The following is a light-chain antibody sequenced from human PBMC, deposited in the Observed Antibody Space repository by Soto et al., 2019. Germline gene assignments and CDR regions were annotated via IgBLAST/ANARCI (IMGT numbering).Light chain of an antibody. CDR2: DAS. Sequence: DIQMTQSPSIVSASVGDRVTISCRASQNVNKWVAWYQQKPGKAPKFLIYDASVLESGVPSRFSGSGSGTEFTLTISGLQPEDLATYYCQRYNSNSRTFGQGTKV. V-gene: IGKV1-5*01. J-gene: IGKJ1*01. CDR1: QNVNKW. CDR3: QRYNSNSRT.